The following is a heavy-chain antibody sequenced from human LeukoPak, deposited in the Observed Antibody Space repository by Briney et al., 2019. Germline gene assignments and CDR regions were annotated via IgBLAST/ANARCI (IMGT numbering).Heavy chain of an antibody. V-gene: IGHV3-73*01. CDR2: IRSKANSYAT. J-gene: IGHJ4*02. CDR3: TNGPNTGSSGC. CDR1: GFTFSGSA. D-gene: IGHD6-19*01. Sequence: GGSLRLSCAASGFTFSGSAMHWVRQASGKGLEWVGRIRSKANSYATAYAASVKGRFTISRDDSKNTAYLQMNSLKTEDTAVYYCTNGPNTGSSGCWGKGTLVTVSS.